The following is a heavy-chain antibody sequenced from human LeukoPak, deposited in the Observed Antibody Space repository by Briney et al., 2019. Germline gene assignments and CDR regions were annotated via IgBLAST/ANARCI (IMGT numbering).Heavy chain of an antibody. V-gene: IGHV3-23*01. CDR1: ELTFSRYP. D-gene: IGHD5-18*01. CDR2: ISCICWTT. Sequence: GSSLILSCASSELTFSRYPMSALRQPPGNGLHWVSGISCICWTTYYARSVKGRFTISRDNSKNTLYLKMNSMRDEHTAVYYCANIWGPLLDLAMVKGYYFDYWGQGTLVTVSS. CDR3: ANIWGPLLDLAMVKGYYFDY. J-gene: IGHJ4*02.